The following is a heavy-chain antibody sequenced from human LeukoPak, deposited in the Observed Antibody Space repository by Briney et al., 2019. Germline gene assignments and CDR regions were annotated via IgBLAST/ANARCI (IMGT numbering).Heavy chain of an antibody. D-gene: IGHD2-2*01. V-gene: IGHV4-39*07. CDR2: IYYSGST. J-gene: IGHJ3*02. Sequence: PSETLSLTCTVSGGSISSSSYYWGRIRQPPGKGLEWIGSIYYSGSTYYNPSLKSRVTISVDTSKNQFSLKLSSVTAADTAVYYCARQKCTSTSCLTKNAFDIWGQGTMVTVSS. CDR1: GGSISSSSYY. CDR3: ARQKCTSTSCLTKNAFDI.